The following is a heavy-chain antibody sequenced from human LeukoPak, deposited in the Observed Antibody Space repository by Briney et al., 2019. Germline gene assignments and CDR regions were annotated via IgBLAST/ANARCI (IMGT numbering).Heavy chain of an antibody. J-gene: IGHJ4*02. Sequence: SETLSLTCTVSGGSVSSGSYYWSWIRQPPGKGLEWIGYIYYSGNTNYNPSLKSRVTISVDTSKNQYSLKLSSVTAADTAVYYCAREGLATMIRGVIPYWGQGTLVTVSS. CDR1: GGSVSSGSYY. CDR3: AREGLATMIRGVIPY. D-gene: IGHD3-10*01. CDR2: IYYSGNT. V-gene: IGHV4-61*01.